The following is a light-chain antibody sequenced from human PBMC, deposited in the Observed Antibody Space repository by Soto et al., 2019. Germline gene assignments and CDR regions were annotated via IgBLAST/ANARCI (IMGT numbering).Light chain of an antibody. CDR2: DAS. J-gene: IGKJ1*01. Sequence: DIPMTPAPSTLSASVGDRVTITCRASQSISSWLAWYQQKPGKAPNLLISDASNLESGVPSRFSGSRSGTEFTLTINSLQPDDFATYYCQQYMSYRGTFGQGTKVDIK. CDR3: QQYMSYRGT. V-gene: IGKV1-5*01. CDR1: QSISSW.